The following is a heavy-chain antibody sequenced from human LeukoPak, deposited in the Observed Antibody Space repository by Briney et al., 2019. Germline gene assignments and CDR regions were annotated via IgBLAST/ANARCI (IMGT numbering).Heavy chain of an antibody. CDR1: GFTFSSYW. D-gene: IGHD3-10*02. J-gene: IGHJ6*04. CDR3: AELGITMIGGV. CDR2: ISSSGSTI. Sequence: GSLRLSCAASGFTFSSYWMSWVRQAPGKGLEWVSYISSSGSTIYYADSVKGRFTISRDNAKNSLYLQMNSLRAEDTAVYYCAELGITMIGGVWGKGTTVTISS. V-gene: IGHV3-48*04.